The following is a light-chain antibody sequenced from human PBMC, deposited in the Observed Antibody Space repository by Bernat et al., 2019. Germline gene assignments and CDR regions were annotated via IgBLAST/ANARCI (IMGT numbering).Light chain of an antibody. CDR3: QQYDNLPPSIT. CDR1: QDIRNS. CDR2: DAS. Sequence: DIQMTQSPSSLSASIGDRVTITGQASQDIRNSLNWYHQKPGKAPKLLIYDASNLETGVPSRFSGAGSGTDFTFTISSLQPEDLGTYYCQQYDNLPPSITFGQGTRLEIK. V-gene: IGKV1-33*01. J-gene: IGKJ5*01.